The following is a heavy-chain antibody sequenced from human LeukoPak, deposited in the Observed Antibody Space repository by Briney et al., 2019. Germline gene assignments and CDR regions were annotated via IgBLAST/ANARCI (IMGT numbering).Heavy chain of an antibody. CDR1: GFTVSGNY. D-gene: IGHD3-16*01. V-gene: IGHV3-53*01. J-gene: IGHJ4*02. CDR3: ASSTADSPLLGY. Sequence: PGGSLRLSCAASGFTVSGNYMSWVRQAPGKGLEWVSLIYSGGSTYYADSVKGRFTISRDDSKNTLYLQMNSLRAEDTAVYYCASSTADSPLLGYWGQGTLVTVSS. CDR2: IYSGGST.